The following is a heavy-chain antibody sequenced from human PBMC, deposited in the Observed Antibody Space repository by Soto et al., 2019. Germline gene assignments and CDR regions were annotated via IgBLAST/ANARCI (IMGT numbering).Heavy chain of an antibody. D-gene: IGHD6-19*01. Sequence: QVQLVQSGAEVKKPGASVKVSCKASGYTFTSYGISWVGQAPGQGLEWMGWISGYNGNTNYAEKIHAKVTLTTDTSTTTAYMELRSLRSDDTAVYYCARDPPYSSGWYAGFDPWGQGTLVTVSS. V-gene: IGHV1-18*01. CDR3: ARDPPYSSGWYAGFDP. CDR1: GYTFTSYG. CDR2: ISGYNGNT. J-gene: IGHJ5*02.